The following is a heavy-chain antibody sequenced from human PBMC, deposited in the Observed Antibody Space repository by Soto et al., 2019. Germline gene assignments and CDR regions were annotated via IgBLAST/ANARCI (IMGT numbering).Heavy chain of an antibody. CDR1: GYTFTSYG. Sequence: GASVKVSCKASGYTFTSYGISWVRQAPGQGLEWMGWISAHNGNTNYAQKLQGRVTMTTDTSTSTAYMELRSLRSDDTAVYYCARVRQDDFWSGYSRYYYYYMDVWGKGTTVTVSS. D-gene: IGHD3-3*01. CDR3: ARVRQDDFWSGYSRYYYYYMDV. CDR2: ISAHNGNT. J-gene: IGHJ6*03. V-gene: IGHV1-18*04.